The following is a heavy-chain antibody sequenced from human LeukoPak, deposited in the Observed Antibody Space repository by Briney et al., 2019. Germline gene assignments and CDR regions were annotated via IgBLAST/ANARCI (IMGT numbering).Heavy chain of an antibody. CDR3: ARHRPGYRGGPYYFDY. J-gene: IGHJ4*02. Sequence: GESLKISCKGSGYTFTSYWIGWVRQMPGRGLEWMGIIYPGDSDTTYSPSFQGQVTISADKSTAYLQWSSLKASDTAMYFCARHRPGYRGGPYYFDYWGQGTLVTVSS. D-gene: IGHD5-24*01. CDR1: GYTFTSYW. CDR2: IYPGDSDT. V-gene: IGHV5-51*01.